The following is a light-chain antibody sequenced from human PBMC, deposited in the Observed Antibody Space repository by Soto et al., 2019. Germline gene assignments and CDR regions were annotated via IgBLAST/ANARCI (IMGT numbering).Light chain of an antibody. J-gene: IGKJ4*01. CDR2: GAS. Sequence: EVVLTQSPDTLSVSPGESATLSCRASQSVSRHLAWYQQKPGQAPRLLVSGASTRAGGVPPRFSGSGFGTEFTLTITSLQSEDFAVYSCQQYNDWPPLTFGGGTKVE. CDR1: QSVSRH. V-gene: IGKV3-15*01. CDR3: QQYNDWPPLT.